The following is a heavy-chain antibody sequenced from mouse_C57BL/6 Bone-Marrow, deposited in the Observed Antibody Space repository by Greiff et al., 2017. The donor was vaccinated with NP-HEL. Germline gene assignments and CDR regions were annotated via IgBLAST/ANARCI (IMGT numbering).Heavy chain of an antibody. J-gene: IGHJ1*03. CDR1: GYTFTDYN. V-gene: IGHV1-18*01. CDR3: ARPLYYYGSSYWYFDV. D-gene: IGHD1-1*01. Sequence: VQLQQSGPELVKPGASVKIPCTASGYTFTDYNMDWVKQSHGKSLEWIGDINPNNGGTIYNQKFKGKATLTVDKSSSTAYMELRSLTSEDTAVYYCARPLYYYGSSYWYFDVWGTGTTVTVSS. CDR2: INPNNGGT.